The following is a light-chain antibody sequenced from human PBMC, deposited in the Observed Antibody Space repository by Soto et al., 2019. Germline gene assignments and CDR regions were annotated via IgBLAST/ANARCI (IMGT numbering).Light chain of an antibody. CDR3: SSYTSSSTLWV. CDR2: EVS. J-gene: IGLJ3*02. CDR1: SSDVGGSNY. Sequence: QSALTQPASVSGSPGQSITISCTGTSSDVGGSNYVSWYQQHPGKAPKLILYEVSNRPSGVSNRFSGSKSGNTASLTISGLQAGDESDYYCSSYTSSSTLWVFGGGTKVTVL. V-gene: IGLV2-14*01.